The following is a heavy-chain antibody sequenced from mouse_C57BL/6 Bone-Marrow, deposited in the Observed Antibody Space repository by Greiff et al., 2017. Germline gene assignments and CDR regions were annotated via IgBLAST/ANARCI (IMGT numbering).Heavy chain of an antibody. D-gene: IGHD1-1*01. CDR1: GFTFSSYA. J-gene: IGHJ1*03. CDR3: ARRDYYGSSFWYFDV. CDR2: ISDGGSYT. Sequence: DVMLVESGGGLVKPGGSLKLSCAASGFTFSSYAMSWVRQTPEKRLEWVATISDGGSYTYYPDNVKGRFTISRDNAKNNLYLQMSHLKAEDTAMYYCARRDYYGSSFWYFDVWGTGTTVTVSS. V-gene: IGHV5-4*03.